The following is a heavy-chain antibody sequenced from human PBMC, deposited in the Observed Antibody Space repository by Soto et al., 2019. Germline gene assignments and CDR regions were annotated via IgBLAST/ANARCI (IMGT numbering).Heavy chain of an antibody. V-gene: IGHV3-33*01. D-gene: IGHD2-2*02. Sequence: QVQLVESGGGVVQPGRSLRLSCAASGFTFSSYGMHWVRQAPGKGLEWVAVIWYDGSNKYYADSVKGRFTISRDNSKNTLYLQMNRLRDEDTAVYYCARGAGRYCSSTSCYTYYYYYYYMDVWGKGTTVTVSS. CDR3: ARGAGRYCSSTSCYTYYYYYYYMDV. CDR2: IWYDGSNK. CDR1: GFTFSSYG. J-gene: IGHJ6*03.